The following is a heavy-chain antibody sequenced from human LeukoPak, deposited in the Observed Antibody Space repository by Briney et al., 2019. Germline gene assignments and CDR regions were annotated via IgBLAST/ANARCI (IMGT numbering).Heavy chain of an antibody. CDR3: ASRGVVTAWFQH. CDR2: INPSGGST. CDR1: GYTFTSYY. D-gene: IGHD2-21*02. V-gene: IGHV1-46*01. Sequence: ASVKVSCKASGYTFTSYYMHWVRQAPGQGLEWMGIINPSGGSTSYAQKSQGRVTMTRDMSTSTVYMELSSLRSEDTAVYYCASRGVVTAWFQHWGQGTLVTVSS. J-gene: IGHJ1*01.